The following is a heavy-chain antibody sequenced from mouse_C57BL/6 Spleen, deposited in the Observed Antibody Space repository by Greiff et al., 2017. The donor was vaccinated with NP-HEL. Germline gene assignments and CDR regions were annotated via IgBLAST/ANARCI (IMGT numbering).Heavy chain of an antibody. Sequence: EVMLVESGEGLVKPGGSLKLSCAASGFTFSSYAMSWVRQTPEKRLEWVAYISSGGDYIYYADTVKGRFTITRDNARNTLYRQMSSLKSEDTAMYYCTRDYGNYGAMDYWGQGTSVTVSS. CDR3: TRDYGNYGAMDY. CDR1: GFTFSSYA. J-gene: IGHJ4*01. CDR2: ISSGGDYI. V-gene: IGHV5-9-1*02. D-gene: IGHD2-1*01.